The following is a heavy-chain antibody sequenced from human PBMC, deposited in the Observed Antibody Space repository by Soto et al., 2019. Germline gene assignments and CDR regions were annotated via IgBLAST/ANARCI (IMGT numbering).Heavy chain of an antibody. CDR3: ARGGLSTGYGFDP. CDR1: GGTFSSYA. CDR2: IIPIFGTP. D-gene: IGHD3-9*01. Sequence: QVQLVQSGAEVKKPGSSVKVSCKASGGTFSSYAISWVRQAPGQGLEWMGGIIPIFGTPNYAQKFQGRVTITADESTSTAYKELRRLRSEDTAVYYCARGGLSTGYGFDPWGQGTLVTVSS. J-gene: IGHJ5*02. V-gene: IGHV1-69*12.